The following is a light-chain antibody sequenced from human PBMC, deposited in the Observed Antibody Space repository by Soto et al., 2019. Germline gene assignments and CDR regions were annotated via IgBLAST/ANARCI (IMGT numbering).Light chain of an antibody. J-gene: IGLJ3*02. CDR2: DVN. Sequence: QSALTQPRSVSGSPGQSVTISCTGTSSDVGGYDYVSWYQQHPGKAPKLMIFDVNKRPSGVTDRFSGSKSGNTAFLTISGLQAEDEADYSCFSYAGSRVFGGGTQLTVL. V-gene: IGLV2-11*01. CDR3: FSYAGSRV. CDR1: SSDVGGYDY.